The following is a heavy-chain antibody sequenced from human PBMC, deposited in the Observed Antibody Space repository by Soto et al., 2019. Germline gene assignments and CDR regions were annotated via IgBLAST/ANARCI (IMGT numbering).Heavy chain of an antibody. Sequence: QVQLVQSGAEVRKPGSSVRVSCKASGGSFNRHTISWVRQAPGQELEWMGGIIPIFGTANHAQKFQGRVTIIADEFTSTVYMELSSLRSDDTAIYYCARGWGYDSTDYYYAYWGQGTLVIVSS. D-gene: IGHD3-22*01. CDR2: IIPIFGTA. V-gene: IGHV1-69*01. CDR1: GGSFNRHT. J-gene: IGHJ4*02. CDR3: ARGWGYDSTDYYYAY.